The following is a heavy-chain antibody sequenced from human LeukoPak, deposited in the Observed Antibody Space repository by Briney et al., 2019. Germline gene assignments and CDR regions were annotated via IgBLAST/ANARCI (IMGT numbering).Heavy chain of an antibody. J-gene: IGHJ4*02. Sequence: PGGSLRLSCAASGFTFRSYAMSWVRQAPGKGLEWVSAISGSGGSTYYADSVKGRFTISRDNSKNTLYLQMNSLRAEDTAVYYCAKAQRGYCSRPSCYQFDYWGQGTLVTVSS. V-gene: IGHV3-23*01. CDR3: AKAQRGYCSRPSCYQFDY. CDR2: ISGSGGST. D-gene: IGHD2-2*01. CDR1: GFTFRSYA.